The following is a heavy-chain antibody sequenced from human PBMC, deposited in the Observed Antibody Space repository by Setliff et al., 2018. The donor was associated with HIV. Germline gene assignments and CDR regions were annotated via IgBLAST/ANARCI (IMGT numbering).Heavy chain of an antibody. CDR3: ARDRMFGQQPLRGGLDY. V-gene: IGHV1-2*02. J-gene: IGHJ4*02. Sequence: ASVKVSCKASGYTLAGYFMHWVRQAPGQGLEWMGWINPNSGGTNYAQKFQGRVHQRRTRDTSISTAYMELSRLTSDDTAIYYCARDRMFGQQPLRGGLDYWGQGTLVTVSS. CDR1: GYTLAGYF. CDR2: INPNSGGT. D-gene: IGHD3-10*02.